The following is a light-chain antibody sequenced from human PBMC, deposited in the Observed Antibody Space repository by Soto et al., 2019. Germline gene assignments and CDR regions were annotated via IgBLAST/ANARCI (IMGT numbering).Light chain of an antibody. Sequence: ILMTQSPATLSVSPGERATLSCRASQSVSNNLAWYQQKPGQAPRLLIYDASTRDTSIPARFSGSGSGTEFTLTISGLQSEDFAVYYCQQYNNWPPWTFGQGTKVEIK. CDR2: DAS. CDR1: QSVSNN. V-gene: IGKV3-15*01. J-gene: IGKJ1*01. CDR3: QQYNNWPPWT.